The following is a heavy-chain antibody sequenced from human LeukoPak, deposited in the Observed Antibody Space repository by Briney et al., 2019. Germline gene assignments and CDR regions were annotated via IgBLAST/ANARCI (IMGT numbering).Heavy chain of an antibody. CDR2: ISSSSGYI. CDR1: GFTFSSYS. J-gene: IGHJ4*02. Sequence: GGSLRLSCAASGFTFSSYSMNWVRQAPGKGLEWVSSISSSSGYIYYADSVKGRFTISRDNAKNSLYLQMNSLRAEDTVVYYCARDSGTSYSSGWYDYWGQGTLVTVSS. V-gene: IGHV3-21*01. CDR3: ARDSGTSYSSGWYDY. D-gene: IGHD6-19*01.